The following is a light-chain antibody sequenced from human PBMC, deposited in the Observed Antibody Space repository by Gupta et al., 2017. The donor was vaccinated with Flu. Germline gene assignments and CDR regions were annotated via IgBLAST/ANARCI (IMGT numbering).Light chain of an antibody. CDR1: QSISSY. CDR3: QQRDSTPLT. CDR2: AAS. Sequence: DIQMTQSPSSLSASVGDRVTITCRASQSISSYLNWYQQKPGKAPKLLIYAASRLQSGVPSRFSGSGSGTDFTLTISRRQPEDFATYYCQQRDSTPLTFGQGTPLEIK. J-gene: IGKJ5*01. V-gene: IGKV1-39*01.